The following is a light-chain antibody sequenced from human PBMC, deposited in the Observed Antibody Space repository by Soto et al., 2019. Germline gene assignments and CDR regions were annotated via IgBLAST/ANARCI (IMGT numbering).Light chain of an antibody. CDR1: QGISSA. J-gene: IGKJ3*01. CDR2: DAS. Sequence: AIQLTQSPSSLSASVGHRVTITCRASQGISSALAWYQQKPGKAPKLLIYDASSLESGFPSRFSGSGSGTEFTLTISSLQPEDFATYYCQQFNSYPMTFGPGTKVDIK. CDR3: QQFNSYPMT. V-gene: IGKV1-13*02.